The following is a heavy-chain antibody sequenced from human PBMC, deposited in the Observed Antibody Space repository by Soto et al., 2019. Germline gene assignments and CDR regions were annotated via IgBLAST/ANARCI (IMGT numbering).Heavy chain of an antibody. Sequence: GGSLRLSCAASGFTFSSYGMHWVRQAPGKGLEWVAVISYDGSNKYYADSVKGRFTISRDNSKNTLYLQMNSLRAEDQAVYYCAKDHLYSSSWYRDWGQGTLVTVSS. J-gene: IGHJ4*02. CDR2: ISYDGSNK. CDR3: AKDHLYSSSWYRD. CDR1: GFTFSSYG. D-gene: IGHD6-13*01. V-gene: IGHV3-30*18.